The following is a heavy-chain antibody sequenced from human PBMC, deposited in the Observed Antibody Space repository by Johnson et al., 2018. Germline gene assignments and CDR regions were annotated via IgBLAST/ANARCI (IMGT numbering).Heavy chain of an antibody. J-gene: IGHJ6*02. CDR3: ARDYQWLRLGLHYYGMDV. CDR1: GFTFSSYV. V-gene: IGHV3-30*03. Sequence: QVQLVESGGGVVQPGRSLRLSCAASGFTFSSYVMIWVRQAPGKGLEWVAVISYDGSNKYYADSVKGRFTISRDNAKNSLYLQMNSLRDEDTAVYYCARDYQWLRLGLHYYGMDVWGQGTTVTVSS. CDR2: ISYDGSNK. D-gene: IGHD5-12*01.